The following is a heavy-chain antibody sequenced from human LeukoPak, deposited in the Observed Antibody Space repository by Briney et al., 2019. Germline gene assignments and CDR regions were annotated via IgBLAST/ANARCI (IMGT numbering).Heavy chain of an antibody. CDR3: AXXXAPYGILTVGAFDI. V-gene: IGHV4-34*01. D-gene: IGHD3-9*01. Sequence: SETLSLTCAVYGGSFSGYYWSWIRQPPGKGLEWIGEINHSGSTNYNPSLKSRVTISVDTSKNQFSLKLSSVTAADTAVYYCAXXXAPYGILTVGAFDIWGQGTMVTVSS. CDR1: GGSFSGYY. J-gene: IGHJ3*02. CDR2: INHSGST.